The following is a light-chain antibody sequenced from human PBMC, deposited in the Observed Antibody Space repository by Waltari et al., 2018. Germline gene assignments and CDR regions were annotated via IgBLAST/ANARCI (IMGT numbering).Light chain of an antibody. V-gene: IGKV3-15*01. CDR2: GAS. CDR1: QSVSSN. CDR3: HQYYNGPQT. Sequence: ETVMTQSPATLSVSPGERATLSCRASQSVSSNLAWYQQKPGQPPRPLIYGASTRATGIPGRFSGSGSGTEFTLTISSLQSEDFAVYYCHQYYNGPQTFGQGTKVEIK. J-gene: IGKJ1*01.